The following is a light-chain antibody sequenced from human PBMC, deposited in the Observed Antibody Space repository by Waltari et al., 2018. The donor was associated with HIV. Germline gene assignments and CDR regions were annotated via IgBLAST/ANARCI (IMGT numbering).Light chain of an antibody. CDR2: SHN. CDR3: ATWDDTLQGRV. V-gene: IGLV1-44*01. CDR1: GLNTGSNA. J-gene: IGLJ2*01. Sequence: QSVLTQPPSASGTPGQRVPISCSGSGLNTGSNAVNWYQQLPGTAPKLLIHSHNQRPSGVPDRFSGSKSGTSASLAISGLQSEDEATYYCATWDDTLQGRVFGGGTKLTVL.